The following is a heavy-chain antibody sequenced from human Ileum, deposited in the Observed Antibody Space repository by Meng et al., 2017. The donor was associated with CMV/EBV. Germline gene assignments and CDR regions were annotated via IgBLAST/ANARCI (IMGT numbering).Heavy chain of an antibody. CDR1: GYTFTNNY. Sequence: KAPGYTFTNNYIHWIRQAPGQGLEWMGIFYPTAGTTSFTHKFKGRVTVTSDPSMRTAFMELGSLSSDDTAVYYCARETPRAYSCDFWGQGTLVTLSS. CDR2: FYPTAGTT. V-gene: IGHV1-46*01. D-gene: IGHD2-21*01. J-gene: IGHJ4*02. CDR3: ARETPRAYSCDF.